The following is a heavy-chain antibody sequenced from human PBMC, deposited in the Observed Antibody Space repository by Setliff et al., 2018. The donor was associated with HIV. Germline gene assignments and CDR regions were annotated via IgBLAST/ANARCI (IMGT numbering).Heavy chain of an antibody. CDR2: IYTGGSP. Sequence: SETLSLTCTVSGGSISSGRYYWSWIRQPAGKGLEWIGHIYTGGSPNYNPSLMSRVTISIDTSKDQLSLKLNSVTAADTAVYYCARAPGSVSVFLDSWGQGTLVTVSS. CDR3: ARAPGSVSVFLDS. D-gene: IGHD3-10*01. CDR1: GGSISSGRYY. J-gene: IGHJ4*02. V-gene: IGHV4-61*09.